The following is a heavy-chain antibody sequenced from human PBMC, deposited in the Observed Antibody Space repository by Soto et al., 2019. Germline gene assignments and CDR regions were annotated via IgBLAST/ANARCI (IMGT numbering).Heavy chain of an antibody. J-gene: IGHJ5*02. CDR3: ARLNSSGWYSWFDP. D-gene: IGHD6-19*01. Sequence: SETLSLTCTVSGGSISSYYWRWIRQPPGKGLEWIGYIYYSGSTNYNPSLKSRVTISVDTSKNQFSLKLSSVTAADTAVYYCARLNSSGWYSWFDPWGQGTLVTVSS. CDR2: IYYSGST. CDR1: GGSISSYY. V-gene: IGHV4-59*08.